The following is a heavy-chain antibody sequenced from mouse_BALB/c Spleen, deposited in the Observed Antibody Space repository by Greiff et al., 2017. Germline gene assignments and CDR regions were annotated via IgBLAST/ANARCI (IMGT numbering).Heavy chain of an antibody. V-gene: IGHV1S135*01. Sequence: VHVKQSGPELVKPGASVKVSCKASGYAFTSYNMYWVKQSHGKSLEWIGYIDPYNGGTSYNQKFKGKATLTVDKSSSTAYMHLNSLTSEDSAVYYCARRGGTDAMDHWGQGTSVTVSS. J-gene: IGHJ4*01. CDR3: ARRGGTDAMDH. CDR2: IDPYNGGT. D-gene: IGHD4-1*01. CDR1: GYAFTSYN.